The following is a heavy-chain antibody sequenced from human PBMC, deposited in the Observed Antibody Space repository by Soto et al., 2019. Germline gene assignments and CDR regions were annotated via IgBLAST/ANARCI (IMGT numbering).Heavy chain of an antibody. CDR1: GFTFSNYW. V-gene: IGHV3-7*03. CDR2: INRDGSDR. D-gene: IGHD3-22*01. J-gene: IGHJ4*02. Sequence: PGGSLRLSCAASGFTFSNYWMTWVRQAPGKGLQWVANINRDGSDRYYVDSLKGRSTISRDNAENSLYLQLNSLRAEDTAVYYCARATDGSGAYYYFDYCGQGALVTVSS. CDR3: ARATDGSGAYYYFDY.